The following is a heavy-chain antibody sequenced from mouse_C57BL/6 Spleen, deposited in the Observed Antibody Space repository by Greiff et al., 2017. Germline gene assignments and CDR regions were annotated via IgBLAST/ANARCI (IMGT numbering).Heavy chain of an antibody. CDR1: GFTFSDYY. CDR2: INYDGSST. CDR3: ARHSSGFYAMDY. Sequence: EVMLVESEGGLVQPGSSMKLSCTASGFTFSDYYMAWVRQVPEKGLEWVANINYDGSSTYYLDSLKSRFIISRDNAKNILYLQMSSLKSEDTATYYCARHSSGFYAMDYWGQGTSVTVSS. J-gene: IGHJ4*01. D-gene: IGHD3-2*02. V-gene: IGHV5-16*01.